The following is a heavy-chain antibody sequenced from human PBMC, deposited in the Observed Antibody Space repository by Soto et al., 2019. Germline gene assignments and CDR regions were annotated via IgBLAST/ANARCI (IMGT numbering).Heavy chain of an antibody. D-gene: IGHD4-17*01. CDR3: ARGPYGDYDYYYYYYMDV. CDR1: GGSISSYY. V-gene: IGHV4-59*08. J-gene: IGHJ6*03. CDR2: IYYSGST. Sequence: TSETLSLTCTVSGGSISSYYWSWIRQPPGKGLEWIGYIYYSGSTNYNPSLKSRVTISVDTSKNQFSLKLSSVTAADTAVYYCARGPYGDYDYYYYYYMDVWGKGTTVTVSS.